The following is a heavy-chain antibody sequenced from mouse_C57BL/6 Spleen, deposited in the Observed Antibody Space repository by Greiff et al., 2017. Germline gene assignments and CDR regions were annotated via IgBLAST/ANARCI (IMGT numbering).Heavy chain of an antibody. J-gene: IGHJ4*01. D-gene: IGHD2-1*01. Sequence: QVQLQQSGAELARPGASVKLSCKASGYTFTSYGISWVKQRTGQGLEWIGEIYPRSGNTYYNEKFKGKATLTADKSSSTAYMELRSLTSEDSAVYFCAREDGNYGDYAMDYWGQGTSVTVSS. CDR3: AREDGNYGDYAMDY. CDR1: GYTFTSYG. V-gene: IGHV1-81*01. CDR2: IYPRSGNT.